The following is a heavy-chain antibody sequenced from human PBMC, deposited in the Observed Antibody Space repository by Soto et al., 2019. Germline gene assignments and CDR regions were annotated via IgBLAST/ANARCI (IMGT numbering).Heavy chain of an antibody. D-gene: IGHD3-16*01. Sequence: EVQLVESGGGLVQPGRSMRLSCAASGFTFDDYAMHWVRQAPGKGLEWVSGISWNSGSIGYAASVKGRFTISRYNDKNSLYLQMSSLRAEDTSLYYCAKDMGEADYYYMDVRGKGNTVTVSS. V-gene: IGHV3-9*01. CDR2: ISWNSGSI. J-gene: IGHJ6*03. CDR1: GFTFDDYA. CDR3: AKDMGEADYYYMDV.